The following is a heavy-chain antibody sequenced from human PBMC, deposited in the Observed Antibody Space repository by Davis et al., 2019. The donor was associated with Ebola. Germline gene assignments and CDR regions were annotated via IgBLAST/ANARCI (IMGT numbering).Heavy chain of an antibody. J-gene: IGHJ3*02. CDR3: ARDHGYYYDSSGRDAFDI. CDR2: ISSSSSTI. Sequence: PGGSLRLSCAASGFTFSSYSMNWVRQAPGKGLEWVSYISSSSSTIYYADSVKGRFTISRDNAKNSLYLQMNSLRDEDTAVYYCARDHGYYYDSSGRDAFDIWGQGTMVTVSS. CDR1: GFTFSSYS. V-gene: IGHV3-48*02. D-gene: IGHD3-22*01.